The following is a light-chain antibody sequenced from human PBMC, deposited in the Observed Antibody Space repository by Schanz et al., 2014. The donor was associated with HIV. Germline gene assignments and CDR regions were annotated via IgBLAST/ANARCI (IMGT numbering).Light chain of an antibody. J-gene: IGLJ1*01. V-gene: IGLV2-14*02. CDR2: GVD. CDR3: YSYRGGGTLYV. CDR1: STDVGGYDL. Sequence: QSALTQPASVSGSPGQSITISCTGSSTDVGGYDLVSWYQQHPGQVPKLMIYGVDKRPSGVSNRFSGSKSGDTASLTISGLQAEDEADYYCYSYRGGGTLYVFGTGTKLTVL.